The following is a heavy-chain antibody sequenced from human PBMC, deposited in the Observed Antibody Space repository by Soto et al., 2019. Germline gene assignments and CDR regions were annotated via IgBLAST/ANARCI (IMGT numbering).Heavy chain of an antibody. CDR3: ATNYDYGGD. CDR1: GGTFGSYV. J-gene: IGHJ4*02. D-gene: IGHD4-17*01. CDR2: IIPALGVT. V-gene: IGHV1-69*09. Sequence: QVQLVQSGAEVKKPGSSVKVSCKASGGTFGSYVFSWVRQAPGQGLEWMGGIIPALGVTSYAQKFQGRVTITADQSTTTAYMELSSLRSEDTAVYYCATNYDYGGDWGQGTLVTVSS.